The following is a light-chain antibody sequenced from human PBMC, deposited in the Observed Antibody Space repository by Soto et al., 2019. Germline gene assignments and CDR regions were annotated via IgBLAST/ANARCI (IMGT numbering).Light chain of an antibody. J-gene: IGKJ4*01. Sequence: EIVLTQSPGTLSLSPGERATLSCRASQSVSSSYLAWYQQRHGQAPRLLIYGASSRATGIPDRFSGSGSGTDFTLTISRLEPEDVAVYYCQQYGSSPRTFGGGTKVEIK. CDR1: QSVSSSY. CDR3: QQYGSSPRT. V-gene: IGKV3-20*01. CDR2: GAS.